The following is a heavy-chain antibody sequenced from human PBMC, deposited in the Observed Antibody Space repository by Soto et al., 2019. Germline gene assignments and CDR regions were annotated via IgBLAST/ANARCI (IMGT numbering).Heavy chain of an antibody. CDR3: AKVSKALTGFLDY. J-gene: IGHJ4*02. CDR1: GFTFDDYA. Sequence: EVQLVESGGGLVQPGRSLRLSCVASGFTFDDYAMHWVRQAPGKGLEWVSGISWNGGTIGYAASVKGRFTISRDNAKNSLYLQMNSLRAEDTALYYCAKVSKALTGFLDYWGQGTLVTVSS. CDR2: ISWNGGTI. D-gene: IGHD3-9*01. V-gene: IGHV3-9*01.